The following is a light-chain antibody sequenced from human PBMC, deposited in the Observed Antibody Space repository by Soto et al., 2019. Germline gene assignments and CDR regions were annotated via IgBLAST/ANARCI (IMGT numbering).Light chain of an antibody. CDR3: QPYGSSPPT. V-gene: IGKV3-20*01. Sequence: EIVLTQSPGTLSLSPGERGTLSCMASQTVNSNYLAWYQRKPGQAPRLLIYGASNRATDIPHRFSGSGSGTVFTLTITRLEPEDFAVYYCQPYGSSPPTFGQGTKVEIK. CDR1: QTVNSNY. CDR2: GAS. J-gene: IGKJ1*01.